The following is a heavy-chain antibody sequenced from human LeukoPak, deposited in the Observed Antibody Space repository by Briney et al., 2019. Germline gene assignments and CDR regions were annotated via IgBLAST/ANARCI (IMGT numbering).Heavy chain of an antibody. V-gene: IGHV4-34*01. D-gene: IGHD3-16*02. J-gene: IGHJ5*02. Sequence: SETLSLTCAVYGGSFSGCYWSWVRQPPGKGLEWIGEINHSGSTSYNPSLKSRVTISVDTSKNQFSLKLSSVTAADTAVYYCARGVKSLDWFDPWGQGTLVTVSS. CDR1: GGSFSGCY. CDR2: INHSGST. CDR3: ARGVKSLDWFDP.